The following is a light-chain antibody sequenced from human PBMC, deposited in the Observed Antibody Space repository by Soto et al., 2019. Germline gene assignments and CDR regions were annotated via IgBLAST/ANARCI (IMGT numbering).Light chain of an antibody. J-gene: IGLJ3*02. Sequence: HSVLTQPASVSGSPGQSITISCTGTGSDAGGYNYVSWYQHHPGKAPKLIIYHVSDRPSGVSNRFSGFKSGNTASLTISGLQAEDEADYYCSSFTTSTTWLFGGGTKLTVL. V-gene: IGLV2-14*03. CDR3: SSFTTSTTWL. CDR2: HVS. CDR1: GSDAGGYNY.